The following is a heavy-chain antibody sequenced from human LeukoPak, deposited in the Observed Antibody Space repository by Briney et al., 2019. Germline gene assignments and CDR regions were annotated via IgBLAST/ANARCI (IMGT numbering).Heavy chain of an antibody. CDR1: GGSMTGYY. CDR2: VHSSGGT. V-gene: IGHV4-59*08. J-gene: IGHJ5*02. Sequence: KTSETLSLTCTVSGGSMTGYYRAWLPQPPGKRLEWIGYVHSSGGTKYSPSLKSRVTVSIDMSKNQFSLNLRPVTAADSAAYYCTKLSDCGADCYDRPHWFDPWGQGSLVTVSS. D-gene: IGHD2-21*02. CDR3: TKLSDCGADCYDRPHWFDP.